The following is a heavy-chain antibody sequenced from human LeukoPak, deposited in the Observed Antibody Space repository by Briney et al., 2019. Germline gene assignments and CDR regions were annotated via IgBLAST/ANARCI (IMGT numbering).Heavy chain of an antibody. CDR2: FDPEDGET. J-gene: IGHJ3*02. CDR1: GYTLTELS. D-gene: IGHD3-16*02. CDR3: ATPLYYDYVWGSYRYRDAFDI. Sequence: ASVKVSCKVSGYTLTELSMHWVRQAPGKGLEWMGGFDPEDGETIYAQKFQGRVTMTEDTSTDTAYMELSSLRSEDTAVYYRATPLYYDYVWGSYRYRDAFDIWGQGTMVTVSS. V-gene: IGHV1-24*01.